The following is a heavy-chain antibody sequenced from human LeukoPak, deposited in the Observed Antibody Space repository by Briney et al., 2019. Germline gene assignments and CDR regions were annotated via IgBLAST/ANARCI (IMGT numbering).Heavy chain of an antibody. CDR2: IYGSGNT. CDR3: ARGTGWLPDW. Sequence: SETLSLTCTVSGGSISTYYWSWIRQPPGKGLEWIGHIYGSGNTNYNPSLKGRLTISVDTSKHDFSLQLTSVTAADTAVYYCARGTGWLPDWWGQGTLVTVSS. V-gene: IGHV4-59*01. J-gene: IGHJ4*02. CDR1: GGSISTYY. D-gene: IGHD6-19*01.